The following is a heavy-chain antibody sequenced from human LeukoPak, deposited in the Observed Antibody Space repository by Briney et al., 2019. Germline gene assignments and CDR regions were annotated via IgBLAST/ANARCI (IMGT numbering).Heavy chain of an antibody. CDR1: GYTFTSYG. Sequence: ASVKVSCKASGYTFTSYGISWVRQAPGQGLEWMGGISAYNGNTNYAQKLQGRVTMTTDTSTSTAYMELRSLRSDDTAVYYCARALYDFWSGYYPHGFDPWGQGTLVTVSS. V-gene: IGHV1-18*01. CDR2: ISAYNGNT. J-gene: IGHJ5*02. CDR3: ARALYDFWSGYYPHGFDP. D-gene: IGHD3-3*01.